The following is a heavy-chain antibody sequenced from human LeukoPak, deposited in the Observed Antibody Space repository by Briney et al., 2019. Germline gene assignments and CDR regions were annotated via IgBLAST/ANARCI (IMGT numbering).Heavy chain of an antibody. CDR1: GFTFSSYA. CDR3: AKQPLQGGYLDY. D-gene: IGHD3-22*01. V-gene: IGHV3-23*01. CDR2: ISGSGAGT. J-gene: IGHJ4*02. Sequence: QSGGSLRLSCAASGFTFSSYAVTWVRQAPGKGLEWVSAISGSGAGTYYADSVKGRFTISRDNSRSTLYLQMHSLRADDTALYYCAKQPLQGGYLDYWGQGTLVTVSS.